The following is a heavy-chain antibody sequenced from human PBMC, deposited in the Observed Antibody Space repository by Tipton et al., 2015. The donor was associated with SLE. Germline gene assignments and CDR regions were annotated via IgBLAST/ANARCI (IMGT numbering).Heavy chain of an antibody. CDR1: GFTFSSYS. Sequence: SLRLSCAASGFTFSSYSMNWVRQAPGKGLEWVSSISSSSSYIYYADSVKGRFTISRDNAKNSLYLQMNSLRAEDTAVYYCARQARITGTPVWLDPWGQGTLVTVSS. J-gene: IGHJ5*02. V-gene: IGHV3-21*01. CDR3: ARQARITGTPVWLDP. D-gene: IGHD1-20*01. CDR2: ISSSSSYI.